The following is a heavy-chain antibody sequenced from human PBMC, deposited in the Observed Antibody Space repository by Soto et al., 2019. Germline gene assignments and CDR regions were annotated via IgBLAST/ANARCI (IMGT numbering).Heavy chain of an antibody. Sequence: PSETLSLTCTVSGASICSSGYYWAWMRQPQGKGPERIGSSHYTGSTTYKPSLETRVAISVDTSKNQFSLRLTSLTAADTAVYHCARQIFCSSTSCVGKPVRWFDPWGQGTQVTVSS. D-gene: IGHD2-2*01. CDR1: GASICSSGYY. V-gene: IGHV4-39*01. CDR2: SHYTGST. J-gene: IGHJ5*02. CDR3: ARQIFCSSTSCVGKPVRWFDP.